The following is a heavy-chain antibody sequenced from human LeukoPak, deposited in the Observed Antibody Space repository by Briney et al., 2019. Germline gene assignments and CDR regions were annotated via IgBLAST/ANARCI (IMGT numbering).Heavy chain of an antibody. D-gene: IGHD5-12*01. CDR2: ISSSGSAT. CDR3: ARDRGWDGYGYAFLDY. Sequence: GGSLRLSCTVSGFNFKNYEMKWVRQAPGKGLEWIAYISSSGSATKYADSVKGRYTMSRDNAKNAVYMEMNSLRVEDTAVYYCARDRGWDGYGYAFLDYWGHGTLVTVSS. V-gene: IGHV3-48*03. J-gene: IGHJ4*01. CDR1: GFNFKNYE.